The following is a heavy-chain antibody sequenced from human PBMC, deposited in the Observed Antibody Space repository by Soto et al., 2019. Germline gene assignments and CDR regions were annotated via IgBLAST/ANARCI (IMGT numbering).Heavy chain of an antibody. J-gene: IGHJ6*02. CDR1: GGSISSYY. D-gene: IGHD3-10*01. Sequence: QVQLQESGPGLVKPSETLSLTCTVSGGSISSYYWSWIRQPPGKGLEWIGYIYYSGSTNYNPSLKSRVTISVDTSQNQFSLKLSSVTAADTAVYYCARVSGLDYYGSGSYPYGMDVWGQGTTVTVSS. V-gene: IGHV4-59*01. CDR2: IYYSGST. CDR3: ARVSGLDYYGSGSYPYGMDV.